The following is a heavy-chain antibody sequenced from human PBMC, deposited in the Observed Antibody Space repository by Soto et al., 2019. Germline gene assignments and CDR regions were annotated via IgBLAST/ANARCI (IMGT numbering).Heavy chain of an antibody. CDR2: TYYRSKWYN. CDR1: GDSVSSNSAA. CDR3: ARGRYSSSWYVVQFDY. D-gene: IGHD6-13*01. V-gene: IGHV6-1*01. J-gene: IGHJ4*02. Sequence: SQTLSLTCAISGDSVSSNSAAWNWIRQSPSRGLEWLGRTYYRSKWYNDYAVSVKSRITINPDTSKNQFSLQLNSVTPEDTAVYSCARGRYSSSWYVVQFDYWGQGTLVTVSS.